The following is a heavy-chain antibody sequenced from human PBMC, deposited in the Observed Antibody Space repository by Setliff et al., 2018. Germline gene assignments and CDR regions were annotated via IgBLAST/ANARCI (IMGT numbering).Heavy chain of an antibody. J-gene: IGHJ4*02. CDR1: GYTFNNYG. CDR2: INNYSFKT. CDR3: VRDVAGGSHATYFDY. V-gene: IGHV1-18*01. D-gene: IGHD1-26*01. Sequence: ASVKVSCKASGYTFNNYGITWVRQAPGQGLEWMGWINNYSFKTTYPQKFLDRVTVTTDTSATTAYMELKNLRSDDTAVYYCVRDVAGGSHATYFDYWGQGTLVTVSS.